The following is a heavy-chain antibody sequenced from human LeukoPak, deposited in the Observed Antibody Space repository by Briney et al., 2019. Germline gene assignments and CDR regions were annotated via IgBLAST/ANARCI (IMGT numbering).Heavy chain of an antibody. CDR2: ISYDGSNK. J-gene: IGHJ4*02. Sequence: PGRSLSLSCAASGFTFSSYAMHWVRQAPGKGLEWVAVISYDGSNKYYADSVKGRFTISRDNSKNTLYLQMISLRPEDTAFYYCARDVSGWYYFDYWGQGTLVTVSS. D-gene: IGHD6-19*01. CDR3: ARDVSGWYYFDY. CDR1: GFTFSSYA. V-gene: IGHV3-30*03.